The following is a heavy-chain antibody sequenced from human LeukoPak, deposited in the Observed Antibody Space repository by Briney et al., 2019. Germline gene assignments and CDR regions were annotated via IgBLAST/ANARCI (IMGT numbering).Heavy chain of an antibody. V-gene: IGHV3-21*01. J-gene: IGHJ3*02. CDR2: ISSSSSYI. Sequence: PGGSLRLSCAASGFTFSSYSMNLVRQAPGKGLEWVSSISSSSSYIYYADSVKGRFTISSDNAKNSLYLQMNSMRAEDTAVYYCARTGLPSDAFDIWGQGKMVTVSS. D-gene: IGHD1-14*01. CDR3: ARTGLPSDAFDI. CDR1: GFTFSSYS.